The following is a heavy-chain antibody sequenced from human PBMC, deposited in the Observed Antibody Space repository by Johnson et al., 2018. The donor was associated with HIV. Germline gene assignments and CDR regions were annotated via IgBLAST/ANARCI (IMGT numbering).Heavy chain of an antibody. V-gene: IGHV3-30*03. CDR3: AREARSERSAVAVSDAFDI. D-gene: IGHD6-19*01. CDR1: GLSFSNFG. Sequence: VQLVESGGGVVQPGKSLTLSCVGSGLSFSNFGIHWVRQAPGKGPEWVAVISYDGSNKFYTDSVKGRFSLSRDNSKNSLYLQMNSLRAEDTAVYYCAREARSERSAVAVSDAFDIWGQGTMVTVSS. CDR2: ISYDGSNK. J-gene: IGHJ3*02.